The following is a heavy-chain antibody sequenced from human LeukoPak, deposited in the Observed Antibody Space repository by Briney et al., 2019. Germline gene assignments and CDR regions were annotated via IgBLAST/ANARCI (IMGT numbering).Heavy chain of an antibody. Sequence: KPSETLSLTCAVSGGSISSSNWWSWVRQPPGKGLEWIGEIYHSGSTNYNPSLKSRVTISVDKSKNQFSLKLSSVTAADTAVYYCARAPEWELRYFDYWGQGTLVTVSS. CDR3: ARAPEWELRYFDY. CDR1: GGSISSSNW. J-gene: IGHJ4*02. D-gene: IGHD1-26*01. CDR2: IYHSGST. V-gene: IGHV4-4*02.